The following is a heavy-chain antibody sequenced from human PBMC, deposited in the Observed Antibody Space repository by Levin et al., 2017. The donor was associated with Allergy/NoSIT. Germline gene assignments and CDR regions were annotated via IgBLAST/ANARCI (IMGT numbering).Heavy chain of an antibody. CDR2: ISYDGSNK. CDR1: GFTFSSYA. J-gene: IGHJ5*02. CDR3: ARAVAGTGGNWFDP. Sequence: GESLKISCAASGFTFSSYAMHWVRQAPGKGLEWVAVISYDGSNKYYADSVKGRFTISRDNSKNTLYLQMNSLRAEDTAVYYCARAVAGTGGNWFDPWGQGTLVTVSS. D-gene: IGHD6-19*01. V-gene: IGHV3-30-3*01.